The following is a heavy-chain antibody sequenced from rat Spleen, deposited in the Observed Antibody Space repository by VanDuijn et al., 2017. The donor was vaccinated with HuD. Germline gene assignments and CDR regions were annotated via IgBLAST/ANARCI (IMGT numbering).Heavy chain of an antibody. CDR2: ISSGGST. CDR1: GFSLTSNG. D-gene: IGHD1-6*01. J-gene: IGHJ2*01. V-gene: IGHV2S12*01. Sequence: QVQLKESGPGLVQPSQTLSPTCTVSGFSLTSNGVSWFRQPPGTGLEWIAAISSGGSTYYNSALKSRLSISRDTSKSQVFLKMNSLQTEDTAIYFCTREEYYGLFDYWGQGVLVTVSS. CDR3: TREEYYGLFDY.